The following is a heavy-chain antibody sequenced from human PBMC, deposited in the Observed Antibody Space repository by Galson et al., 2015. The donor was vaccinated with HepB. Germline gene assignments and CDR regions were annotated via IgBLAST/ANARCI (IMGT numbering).Heavy chain of an antibody. Sequence: SLRLSCAASGSTFSDYGMHWVRQAPGKGLEWVAVVSYGGYTKYYADSVKGRFTISRDNSKNTMYLQVDSLRSEDTAVYYCAKEPTPHAGAWYFEYWGQGARVTVSS. J-gene: IGHJ4*02. CDR2: VSYGGYTK. CDR3: AKEPTPHAGAWYFEY. D-gene: IGHD2-15*01. V-gene: IGHV3-30*18. CDR1: GSTFSDYG.